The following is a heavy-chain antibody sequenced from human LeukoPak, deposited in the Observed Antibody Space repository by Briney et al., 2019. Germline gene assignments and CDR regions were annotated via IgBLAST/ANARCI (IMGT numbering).Heavy chain of an antibody. CDR3: ATPNTYYYDSSGYPNNAFDI. CDR1: GFTFSNYG. J-gene: IGHJ3*02. D-gene: IGHD3-22*01. V-gene: IGHV3-30*02. Sequence: GGSLRLSCAASGFTFSNYGVHWVRQAPGKGLEWVSFIRFDGSNKYYADSVKGRFTISRDSSKNTLYLQMNSLRAEDTAVYYCATPNTYYYDSSGYPNNAFDIWGQGTMVTVSS. CDR2: IRFDGSNK.